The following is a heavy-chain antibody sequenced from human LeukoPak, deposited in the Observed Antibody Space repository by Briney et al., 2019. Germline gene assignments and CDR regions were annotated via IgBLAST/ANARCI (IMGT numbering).Heavy chain of an antibody. CDR3: ARAKPKNMVRGLIMRRESRYYFDY. D-gene: IGHD3-10*01. J-gene: IGHJ4*02. CDR2: ISFDGSTK. Sequence: PGGSLRLSCAASGFTFSTYGMHWVRQAPGKGLEWVAVISFDGSTKYYADSEKGRFRDNSKSTLYIQMNSLRAEDTAVYYCARAKPKNMVRGLIMRRESRYYFDYWGQGTLVTVSS. V-gene: IGHV3-30*03. CDR1: GFTFSTYG.